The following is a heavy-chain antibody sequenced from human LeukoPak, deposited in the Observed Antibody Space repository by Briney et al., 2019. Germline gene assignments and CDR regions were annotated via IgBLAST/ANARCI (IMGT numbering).Heavy chain of an antibody. J-gene: IGHJ4*02. Sequence: SVKVSCKASGGTFSSYAISWVRQAPGQGLEWMGGIIPIFGTANYAQKFQGRVTITADKSTSTAYMELSSLRSEDTAVYYCATSRTKGRITMIVVAPRFFDYWGQGTLVAVSS. D-gene: IGHD3-22*01. CDR1: GGTFSSYA. CDR3: ATSRTKGRITMIVVAPRFFDY. CDR2: IIPIFGTA. V-gene: IGHV1-69*06.